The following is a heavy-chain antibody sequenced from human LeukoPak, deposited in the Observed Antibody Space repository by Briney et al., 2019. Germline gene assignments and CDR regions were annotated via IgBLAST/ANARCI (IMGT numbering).Heavy chain of an antibody. J-gene: IGHJ4*02. CDR3: ARRREGYNQGAFDY. CDR1: GYSFTNYW. D-gene: IGHD5-24*01. V-gene: IGHV5-51*01. Sequence: GESLKISCKTSGYSFTNYWIGWVRQVPGKGPEWMAIIFPGDSDTRNSPSFEGRVTISADKSTSTAYLEWNSLTASDTAMYYCARRREGYNQGAFDYWGQGTLVTVSS. CDR2: IFPGDSDT.